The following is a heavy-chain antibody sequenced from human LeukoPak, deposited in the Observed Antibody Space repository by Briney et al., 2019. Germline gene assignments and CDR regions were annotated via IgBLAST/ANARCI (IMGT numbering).Heavy chain of an antibody. Sequence: SETLSLTCAVYGGSFSGYYWSWIRQPPGKGLEWIGEINHSGSTNYNPSLKSRVTISVDTSKNQFSLKLSSVTAADTAVYYCARGAPWGGYFDYWGQGTLVTVSS. CDR1: GGSFSGYY. CDR2: INHSGST. D-gene: IGHD7-27*01. V-gene: IGHV4-34*01. CDR3: ARGAPWGGYFDY. J-gene: IGHJ4*02.